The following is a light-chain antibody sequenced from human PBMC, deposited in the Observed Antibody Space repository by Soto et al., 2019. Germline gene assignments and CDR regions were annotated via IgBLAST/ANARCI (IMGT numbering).Light chain of an antibody. J-gene: IGLJ2*01. CDR1: SSNIGAGYD. Sequence: QSVLTQPPSVSGAPGQRVTISCTGSSSNIGAGYDVHWYQQLPGTAPKLLISGNSNRPSGVPDRFSGSKSGTSASLAITGLQAEDEADYYCQSYDSSLNGLLFGGGTKLTVL. CDR3: QSYDSSLNGLL. V-gene: IGLV1-40*01. CDR2: GNS.